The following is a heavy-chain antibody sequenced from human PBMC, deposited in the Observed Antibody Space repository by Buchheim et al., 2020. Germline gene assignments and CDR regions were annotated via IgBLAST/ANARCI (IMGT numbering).Heavy chain of an antibody. CDR1: GFTVSSNY. D-gene: IGHD4-23*01. CDR3: ARDKGDGGKIGYYYGMDV. J-gene: IGHJ6*02. V-gene: IGHV3-66*02. Sequence: EVQLVESGGGLVQPGGSLRLSCATSGFTVSSNYMSWVRQAPGKGLEWVSVIYIGGSTYYADSVKGRFTISRDNSKNTPYFQMNSLRAEDTAVYYCARDKGDGGKIGYYYGMDVWGQGTT. CDR2: IYIGGST.